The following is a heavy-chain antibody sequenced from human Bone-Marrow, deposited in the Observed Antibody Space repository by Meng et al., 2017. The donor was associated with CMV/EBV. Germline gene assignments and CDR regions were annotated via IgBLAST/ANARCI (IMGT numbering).Heavy chain of an antibody. CDR2: ISSSSAYI. CDR1: GFTFSTSS. J-gene: IGHJ6*02. CDR3: ARRGSGSYSVYYYGMDV. Sequence: GGSLRLSCAASGFTFSTSSMNWVRQAPGKGLEWLSSISSSSAYIYYADSVKGRFTISRDNAKNSLYLQMNSLRAEDTAVYYCARRGSGSYSVYYYGMDVWAQGTTATFSS. D-gene: IGHD3-10*01. V-gene: IGHV3-21*01.